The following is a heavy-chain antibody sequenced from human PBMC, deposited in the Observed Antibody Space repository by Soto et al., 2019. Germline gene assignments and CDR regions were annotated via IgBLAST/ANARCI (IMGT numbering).Heavy chain of an antibody. CDR3: ARGVDEGLDF. D-gene: IGHD5-12*01. CDR1: GYTFTSYH. V-gene: IGHV1-8*01. Sequence: QVQLVQSGAEVTKPGASVRGSCKSSGYTFTSYHINWVRQATGQGLEWLGWMDPNNGDTDHAQKFQGRVTMTRDTSTNTAYMELSSLTSDDSAIYYCARGVDEGLDFWGQGTLVTVS. CDR2: MDPNNGDT. J-gene: IGHJ4*02.